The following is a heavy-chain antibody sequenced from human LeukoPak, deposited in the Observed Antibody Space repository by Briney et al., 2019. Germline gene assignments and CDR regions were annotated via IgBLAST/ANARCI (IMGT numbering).Heavy chain of an antibody. V-gene: IGHV1-2*02. CDR2: INPNSGGT. D-gene: IGHD2-8*01. CDR1: GYTFTGYY. CDR3: ARDCTSGYCFDY. J-gene: IGHJ4*02. Sequence: ASVKVSCKASGYTFTGYYMHWVRQAPGQGLEWMGWINPNSGGTNYAQKFQGRVTMTRDTSISTAYMELSRLRSDDTAVYYCARDCTSGYCFDYWGQGTLVTVSP.